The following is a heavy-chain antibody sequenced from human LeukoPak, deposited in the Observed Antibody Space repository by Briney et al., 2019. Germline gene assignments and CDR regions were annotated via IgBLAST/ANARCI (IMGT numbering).Heavy chain of an antibody. V-gene: IGHV3-30*01. D-gene: IGHD1-1*01. Sequence: PGRSLRLSCAASGFTFSRYAMHWVRQAPGKGLEWVAVISYDGSNKYYADSVKGRFTISRDNSKNTLYLQMNSLRAEDTAVYYCARDSLEGAIDYWGQGTLVTVSS. CDR3: ARDSLEGAIDY. CDR1: GFTFSRYA. CDR2: ISYDGSNK. J-gene: IGHJ4*02.